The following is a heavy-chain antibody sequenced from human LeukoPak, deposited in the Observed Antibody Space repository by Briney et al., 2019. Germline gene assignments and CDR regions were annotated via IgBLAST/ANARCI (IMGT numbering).Heavy chain of an antibody. V-gene: IGHV3-30*18. CDR2: ISYDGSNK. D-gene: IGHD2-2*01. J-gene: IGHJ4*02. Sequence: GGSLRLSCAASGFTFSNAWMSWVRQAPGKGLEWVAVISYDGSNKYYADSVKGRFTISRDNSKNTLYLQMNSLRAEDTAVYYCAKCDCSSTSCPYRYFDYWGQGTLVTVSS. CDR1: GFTFSNAW. CDR3: AKCDCSSTSCPYRYFDY.